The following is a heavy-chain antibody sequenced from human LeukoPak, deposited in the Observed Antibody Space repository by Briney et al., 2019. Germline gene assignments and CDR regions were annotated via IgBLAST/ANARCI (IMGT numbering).Heavy chain of an antibody. Sequence: SQTLSLTCTVSGDSISSGDYYWSWTRQHPGKGLEWIGYISYSGSTYYNPSLKSRITISVDTSKNQFSLKLSSVTAADTAVYYCARLSWGYMDVWGKGTTVTVSS. J-gene: IGHJ6*03. CDR2: ISYSGST. CDR3: ARLSWGYMDV. V-gene: IGHV4-31*03. D-gene: IGHD1-26*01. CDR1: GDSISSGDYY.